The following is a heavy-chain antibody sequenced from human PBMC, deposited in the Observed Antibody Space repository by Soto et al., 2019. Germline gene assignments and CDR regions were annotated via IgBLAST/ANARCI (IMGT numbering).Heavy chain of an antibody. V-gene: IGHV1-69*06. CDR1: GVIFNGDA. J-gene: IGHJ5*02. D-gene: IGHD1-26*01. CDR2: LLCFFGTA. CDR3: ARSSGSYYPTFFHX. Sequence: SSVKVSCKASGVIFNGDAISWVRQAPGQGLEWMGWLLCFFGTANYAQKFQGRVTITADKSTTTAYMELRSLRSEDTAVYYCARSSGSYYPTFFHXWGQVTLFTVSX.